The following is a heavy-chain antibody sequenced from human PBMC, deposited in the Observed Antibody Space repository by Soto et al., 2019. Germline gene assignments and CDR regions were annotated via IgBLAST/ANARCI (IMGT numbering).Heavy chain of an antibody. V-gene: IGHV3-64*02. CDR1: GFTFSRYA. CDR3: TIIVYSWGPPRYTYFPYARSSDL. Sequence: GTLRLSCAASGFTFSRYAMHWVSQAPGKGLECFSAINSNGGSTYYADSVKGRFTISRDNSKNTLYLQMGSLRAEDMAVYYCTIIVYSWGPPRYTYFPYARSSDL. CDR2: INSNGGST. J-gene: IGHJ2*01. D-gene: IGHD2-8*01.